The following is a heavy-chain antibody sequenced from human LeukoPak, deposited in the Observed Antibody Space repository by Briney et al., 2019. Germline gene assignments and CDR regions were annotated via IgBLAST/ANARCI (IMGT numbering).Heavy chain of an antibody. D-gene: IGHD2-2*01. Sequence: GGSLRLSCAASGFTFSSYSMNWVRQAPGKGLEWVSSISSSSSYIYYADSVKGRFTISRDNAKNSLYLQMNSLRAEDTAVYYCAREVDVVVPAANRIGIWFDPWGQGTLVTVSS. CDR2: ISSSSSYI. CDR1: GFTFSSYS. J-gene: IGHJ5*02. V-gene: IGHV3-21*01. CDR3: AREVDVVVPAANRIGIWFDP.